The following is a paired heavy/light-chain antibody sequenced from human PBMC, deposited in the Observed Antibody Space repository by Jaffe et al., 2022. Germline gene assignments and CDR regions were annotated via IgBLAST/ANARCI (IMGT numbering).Heavy chain of an antibody. Sequence: EVQLVESGGVVVQPGGSLRLSCAASGFSFHDYAMYWVRQAPGKGLEWVSLIRWDGGSTDYADSVKGRFTISRDNSKNSLYLQMNSLRPEDTALYYCAKDIGSRMRNGFSHGPDYWGQGTLVTVSA. CDR1: GFSFHDYA. J-gene: IGHJ4*02. CDR3: AKDIGSRMRNGFSHGPDY. CDR2: IRWDGGST. D-gene: IGHD5-18*01. V-gene: IGHV3-43D*04.
Light chain of an antibody. CDR3: SSYTTSNTVV. CDR1: SSDVGGYNY. J-gene: IGLJ2*01. Sequence: QSALTQPASVSGSPGQSITISCTGTSSDVGGYNYVSWYQQHPGKAPKLMIYEVSNRPSGVSNRFSGSKSGNTASLTISGLQAEDEADYYCSSYTTSNTVVFGGGTKLTVL. V-gene: IGLV2-14*01. CDR2: EVS.